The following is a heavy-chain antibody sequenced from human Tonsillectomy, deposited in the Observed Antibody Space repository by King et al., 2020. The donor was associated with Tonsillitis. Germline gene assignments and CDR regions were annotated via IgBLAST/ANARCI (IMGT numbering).Heavy chain of an antibody. CDR3: ARDYYDSSGLDY. V-gene: IGHV3-30-3*01. D-gene: IGHD3-22*01. CDR2: ISYDGSNK. Sequence: VQLVESGGGVVQPGRSLRLSCAASGFTLSFFAMHWVRQAPGKGLEGVAVISYDGSNKYYADSVKGRFTISRDNSKNTLYLQMNSLRPDDTAVYYCARDYYDSSGLDYWGQGTLVTVSS. J-gene: IGHJ4*02. CDR1: GFTLSFFA.